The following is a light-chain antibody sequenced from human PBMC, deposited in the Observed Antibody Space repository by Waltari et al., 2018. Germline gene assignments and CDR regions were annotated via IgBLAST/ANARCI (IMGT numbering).Light chain of an antibody. Sequence: DIQMTQSPSTLSASVGDRVTITCRASQSISSWLAWYQPKPGKAPKLLIYKASSLESGVPSRFSGSGSGTEFTLTISSLQPDDFATYYCQQYNSYTWTFGQGTNVEIK. J-gene: IGKJ1*01. CDR3: QQYNSYTWT. V-gene: IGKV1-5*03. CDR1: QSISSW. CDR2: KAS.